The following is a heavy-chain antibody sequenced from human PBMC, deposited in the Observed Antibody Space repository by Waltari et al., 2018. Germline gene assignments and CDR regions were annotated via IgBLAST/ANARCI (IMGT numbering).Heavy chain of an antibody. D-gene: IGHD3-3*01. Sequence: EVQLVESGGGLVKPGGSLRLSCAASGFTFSSYSINWVRQAPGKGLEWVSSISSSSSYIYYADSVKGRFTISRDNAKNSLYLQMNSLRAEDTAVYYCARDERFLEWLLSGYGMDVWGQGTTVTVSS. CDR3: ARDERFLEWLLSGYGMDV. CDR2: ISSSSSYI. V-gene: IGHV3-21*01. J-gene: IGHJ6*02. CDR1: GFTFSSYS.